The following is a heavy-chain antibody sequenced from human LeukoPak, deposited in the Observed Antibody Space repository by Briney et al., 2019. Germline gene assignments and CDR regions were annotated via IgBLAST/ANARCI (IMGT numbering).Heavy chain of an antibody. J-gene: IGHJ4*02. Sequence: VKVSCKASGGTFSSYAISWVRQAPGQGLEWMGWINPNSGGTNYAQKFQGRVTMTRDTSISTAYMELSRLRSDDTAVYYCARDDNYGSGQPDDWGQGTLVTVSS. CDR3: ARDDNYGSGQPDD. CDR1: GGTFSSYA. D-gene: IGHD3-10*01. CDR2: INPNSGGT. V-gene: IGHV1-2*02.